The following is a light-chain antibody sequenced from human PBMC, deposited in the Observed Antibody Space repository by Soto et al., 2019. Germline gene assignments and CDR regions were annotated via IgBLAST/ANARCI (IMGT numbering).Light chain of an antibody. Sequence: DVVMTQSPLPLPVTLGQPAPSSCSSSQSLLHSNGYTYLDWYLQRPGHSPQLLLQLGFNRVSGVTDRFSGSGSGTDFTLTISSLQPEDFATYYCQPSYSRPITVGLGTRLEIK. V-gene: IGKV2-28*01. CDR3: QPSYSRPIT. CDR1: QSLLHSNGYTY. CDR2: LGF. J-gene: IGKJ5*01.